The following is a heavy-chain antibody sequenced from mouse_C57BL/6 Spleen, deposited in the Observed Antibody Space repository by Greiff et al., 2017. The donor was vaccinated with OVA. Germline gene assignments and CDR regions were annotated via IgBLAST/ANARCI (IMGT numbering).Heavy chain of an antibody. D-gene: IGHD2-4*01. V-gene: IGHV1-50*01. CDR3: ARGRGITTHYYAMDY. Sequence: QVQLQQPGAELVKPGASVKLSCKASGYTFTSYWMQWVKQRPGQGLEWIGEIDPSDSYTNYNQKFKGKATLTVDTSSSTAYMQLSSLTSEDSAVYYCARGRGITTHYYAMDYWGQGTSVTVSS. CDR1: GYTFTSYW. J-gene: IGHJ4*01. CDR2: IDPSDSYT.